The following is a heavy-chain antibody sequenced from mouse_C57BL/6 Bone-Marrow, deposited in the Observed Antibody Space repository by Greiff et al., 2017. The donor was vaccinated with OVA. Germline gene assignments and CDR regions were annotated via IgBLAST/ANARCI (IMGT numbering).Heavy chain of an antibody. D-gene: IGHD5-5*01. CDR3: ATTPYCTY. CDR2: IYPGDGAT. J-gene: IGHJ3*01. Sequence: QVQLQQSGPELVKPGASVKISCKASGYAFSSSWMNWVKQRPGKGLEWIGRIYPGDGATNYNGKFRGKATLTADKSSSTAYMQLSSLTSEDSAVYFCATTPYCTYWGQGTLVTVSA. V-gene: IGHV1-82*01. CDR1: GYAFSSSW.